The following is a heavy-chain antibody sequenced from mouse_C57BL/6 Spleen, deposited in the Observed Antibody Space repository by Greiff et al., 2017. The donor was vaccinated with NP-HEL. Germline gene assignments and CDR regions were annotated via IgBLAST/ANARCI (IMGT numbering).Heavy chain of an antibody. CDR2: INPGSGGT. J-gene: IGHJ2*01. Sequence: VQLQQSGAELVRPGTSVKVSCKASGYAFTNYLIEWVKQRPGQGLEWIGVINPGSGGTNYNEKFKGKATLTADKSSSTAYMQLSSLTSEDSAVYFCARSYYSNYMVFDYWGQGTTLTVSS. D-gene: IGHD2-5*01. CDR3: ARSYYSNYMVFDY. CDR1: GYAFTNYL. V-gene: IGHV1-54*01.